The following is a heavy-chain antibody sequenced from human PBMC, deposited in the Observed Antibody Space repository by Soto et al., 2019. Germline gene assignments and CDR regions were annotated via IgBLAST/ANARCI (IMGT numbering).Heavy chain of an antibody. CDR1: AGSFSGYY. Sequence: QVQLQQWGAGLLKPSETLSLTCAVYAGSFSGYYWSWIRQPPGKGLEWIGEINHSGSTNYNPSLKSRVTISVDTSKNQFSLKLSSVTAADTAVYYCARGRGFTYYYGSGSQYYFDYWGQGTLVTVSS. D-gene: IGHD3-10*01. J-gene: IGHJ4*02. V-gene: IGHV4-34*01. CDR3: ARGRGFTYYYGSGSQYYFDY. CDR2: INHSGST.